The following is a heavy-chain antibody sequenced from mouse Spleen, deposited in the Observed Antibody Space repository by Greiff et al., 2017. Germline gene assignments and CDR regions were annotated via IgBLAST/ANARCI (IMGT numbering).Heavy chain of an antibody. Sequence: QVQLKQPGAELVKPGASVKLSCKASGYTFTSYWMQWVKQRPGQGLEWIGEIDPSDSYTNYNQKFKGKATLTVDTSSSTAYMQLSSLTSEDSAVYYCARPSLPYPFDYWGQGTTLTVSS. CDR1: GYTFTSYW. CDR3: ARPSLPYPFDY. CDR2: IDPSDSYT. V-gene: IGHV1-50*01. J-gene: IGHJ2*01. D-gene: IGHD6-1*01.